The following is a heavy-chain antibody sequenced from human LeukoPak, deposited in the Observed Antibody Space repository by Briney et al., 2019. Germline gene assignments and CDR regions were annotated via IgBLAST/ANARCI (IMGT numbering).Heavy chain of an antibody. D-gene: IGHD3-16*01. V-gene: IGHV1-18*01. CDR1: GYTFTSYG. J-gene: IGHJ4*02. CDR3: ARAFMITFGGVTGY. Sequence: ASVKVSCKASGYTFTSYGISWVRQAPGQGLEWMGWISAYNGNTNYAQKLQGRVTMTTDTSTSTAYMELRSLRSDDTAVYYCARAFMITFGGVTGYWGQGTLVTVSS. CDR2: ISAYNGNT.